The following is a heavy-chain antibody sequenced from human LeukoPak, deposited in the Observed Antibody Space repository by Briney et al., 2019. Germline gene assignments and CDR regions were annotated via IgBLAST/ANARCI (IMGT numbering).Heavy chain of an antibody. D-gene: IGHD2/OR15-2a*01. J-gene: IGHJ5*02. Sequence: TGGSLRLSCVASGFTFSGHGMHWVRQAPGKGLEWVTFIQYDGSIKFYADSVKGRFTISRDNSKNTLYLQMNSLSTEDTAVYYCAKDNPIEQVPGLGPGSWGQGTLVTVSS. CDR3: AKDNPIEQVPGLGPGS. V-gene: IGHV3-30*02. CDR2: IQYDGSIK. CDR1: GFTFSGHG.